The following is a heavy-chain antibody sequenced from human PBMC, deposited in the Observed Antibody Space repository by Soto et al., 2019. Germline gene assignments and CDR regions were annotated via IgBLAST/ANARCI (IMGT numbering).Heavy chain of an antibody. Sequence: QMQLVQSGPEVKKPGTSVKVSCKASGFTFTSSAVQWVRQARGQRLEWIGWIVVGSGNTNYAQKFQERVTNTRDMSTSTAYMELSSLRSEDTAVYYCAAETTVTTGDDAFDIWGQGTMVTVSS. J-gene: IGHJ3*02. V-gene: IGHV1-58*01. CDR2: IVVGSGNT. D-gene: IGHD4-17*01. CDR3: AAETTVTTGDDAFDI. CDR1: GFTFTSSA.